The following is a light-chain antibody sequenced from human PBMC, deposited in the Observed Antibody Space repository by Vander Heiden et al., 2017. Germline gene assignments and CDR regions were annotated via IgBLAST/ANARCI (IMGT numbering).Light chain of an antibody. V-gene: IGKV3-15*01. CDR2: GAS. CDR1: QSVSSN. CDR3: QQYNNWPPWT. Sequence: EIVMTQSPATLSVSPWERATLSCRASQSVSSNLAWYQQKPGQAPRLLIYGASTRATGIPARFSGSGYGTEFTLTISSRQSEDFAVYYCQQYNNWPPWTFGQGTKVEIK. J-gene: IGKJ1*01.